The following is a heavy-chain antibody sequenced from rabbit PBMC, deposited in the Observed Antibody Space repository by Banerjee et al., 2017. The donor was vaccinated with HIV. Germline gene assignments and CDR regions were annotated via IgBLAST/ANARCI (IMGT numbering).Heavy chain of an antibody. J-gene: IGHJ4*01. CDR3: ARDLTGVTGWNFNL. V-gene: IGHV1S45*01. Sequence: QEQLEESGGDLVKPEGSLTLTCTASGFSFTDSYYIYWVRQAPGKGLEWIACIYPGSSGSTYYASWAKGRFTISKTSSTTVTLQMTSLTAADTATYFCARDLTGVTGWNFNLWGPGTLVTVS. CDR1: GFSFTDSYY. D-gene: IGHD7-1*01. CDR2: IYPGSSGST.